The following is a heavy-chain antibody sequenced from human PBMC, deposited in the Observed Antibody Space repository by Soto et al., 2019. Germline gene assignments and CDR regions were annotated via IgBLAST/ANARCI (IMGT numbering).Heavy chain of an antibody. J-gene: IGHJ4*02. V-gene: IGHV4-39*01. D-gene: IGHD2-21*02. CDR3: ARQRTTVVTQAYFDH. CDR2: IYYSGRT. CDR1: GESISSSSYY. Sequence: PSETLSLTCIVSGESISSSSYYWCWIRQPPGKGLEWIGSIYYSGRTYYNPSSKSRVTISIDTSKNQFSLKLSSVTATDTAVYYCARQRTTVVTQAYFDHWGQGALVTVSS.